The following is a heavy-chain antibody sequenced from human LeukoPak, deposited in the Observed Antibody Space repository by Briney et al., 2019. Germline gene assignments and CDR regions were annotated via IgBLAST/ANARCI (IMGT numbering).Heavy chain of an antibody. Sequence: SETLSLTCTVSVDSISSSSYYWGWIRQAPGKGLEWIGSIYYSGRTYYNPSLKSRVTISVDTSKIQFSLRLSSVTAADTAFYYCARQVDSTYFNFWGQGTLVTLSS. CDR1: VDSISSSSYY. CDR3: ARQVDSTYFNF. J-gene: IGHJ4*02. D-gene: IGHD5-12*01. V-gene: IGHV4-39*01. CDR2: IYYSGRT.